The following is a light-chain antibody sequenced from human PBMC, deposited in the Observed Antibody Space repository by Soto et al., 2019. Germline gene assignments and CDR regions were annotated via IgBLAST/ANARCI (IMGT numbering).Light chain of an antibody. CDR1: QSVGSTY. CDR2: GTS. CDR3: QQYDSSPGT. Sequence: EIVLTQSLGTLSLSPGERATLSCRASQSVGSTYLAWYQQKPGQAPRLLILGTSTRATGIPDRFSGSGSGTDFTLTINRLEPEDFAVYFCQQYDSSPGTFGPGTKLDLK. V-gene: IGKV3-20*01. J-gene: IGKJ3*01.